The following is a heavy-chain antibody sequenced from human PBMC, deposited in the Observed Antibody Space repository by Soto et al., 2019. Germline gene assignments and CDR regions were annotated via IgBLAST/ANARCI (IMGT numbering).Heavy chain of an antibody. V-gene: IGHV4-30-4*01. CDR1: GGSISSGDYY. D-gene: IGHD1-7*01. J-gene: IGHJ5*02. CDR3: ARNSVAQRGWFDP. CDR2: IYYSGST. Sequence: QVQLQESGPGLVKPSQTPSLTCTVSGGSISSGDYYWSWIRQPPGKGLEWIGYIYYSGSTYYNPSLKSRVTISVDTSKNQFSLKLSSVTAADTAVYYCARNSVAQRGWFDPWGQGTLVTVSS.